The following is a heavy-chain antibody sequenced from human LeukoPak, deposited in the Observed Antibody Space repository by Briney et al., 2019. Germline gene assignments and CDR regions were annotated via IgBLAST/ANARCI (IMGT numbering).Heavy chain of an antibody. Sequence: PGGSLRLSCAASGFTFSSYWMSWVRQAPGKGLEWVANIKQDGSEKYYVDSVKGRFTISRDNAKNSPYLQMNSLRAEDTAVYYCARNSGYDLWRAVCWDYWGQGTLVTVSS. D-gene: IGHD5-12*01. J-gene: IGHJ4*02. CDR1: GFTFSSYW. CDR3: ARNSGYDLWRAVCWDY. V-gene: IGHV3-7*01. CDR2: IKQDGSEK.